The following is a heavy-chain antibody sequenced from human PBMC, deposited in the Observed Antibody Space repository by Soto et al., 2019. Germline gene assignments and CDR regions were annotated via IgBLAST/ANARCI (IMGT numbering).Heavy chain of an antibody. J-gene: IGHJ3*02. V-gene: IGHV3-7*01. Sequence: EVQLVESGGGLVQPGGSLRLSCAASGITFSNYWMTWVRQAPGKGLEWVANVKQDGSGKYYVDSVTGRFTISRDNAKNSLDLQMNSLRVEDTAVYYCVRYYDGSGSNDGFQIWGQGTMVTVSS. CDR1: GITFSNYW. D-gene: IGHD3-22*01. CDR2: VKQDGSGK. CDR3: VRYYDGSGSNDGFQI.